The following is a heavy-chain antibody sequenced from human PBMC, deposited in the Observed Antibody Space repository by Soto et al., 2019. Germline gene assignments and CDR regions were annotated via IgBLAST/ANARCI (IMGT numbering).Heavy chain of an antibody. CDR2: ISGSGGST. Sequence: PAGSLRLSCAASGFTFSSYAMSWVRQAPGKGLEWVSAISGSGGSTYYADSVKGRFTISRDNSKNTLYLQMNSLRAEDTAVYYCASLYGDLYYYYYMDVWGKGTTVTVSS. CDR1: GFTFSSYA. J-gene: IGHJ6*03. D-gene: IGHD4-17*01. CDR3: ASLYGDLYYYYYMDV. V-gene: IGHV3-23*01.